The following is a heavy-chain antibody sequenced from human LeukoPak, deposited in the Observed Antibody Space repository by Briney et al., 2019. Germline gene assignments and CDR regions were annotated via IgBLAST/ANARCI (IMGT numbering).Heavy chain of an antibody. CDR3: ARGSRYSIYYGSGSYSFDY. CDR2: INHSGST. V-gene: IGHV4-34*01. J-gene: IGHJ4*02. D-gene: IGHD3-10*01. Sequence: SETLSLTCAVYGGSFSGYYWSWIRQPPGKGLEWIGEINHSGSTNYNPSLKSRVTISVDTSKNQFSLKLSSVTAADTAVYYCARGSRYSIYYGSGSYSFDYWGQGTLVTVSS. CDR1: GGSFSGYY.